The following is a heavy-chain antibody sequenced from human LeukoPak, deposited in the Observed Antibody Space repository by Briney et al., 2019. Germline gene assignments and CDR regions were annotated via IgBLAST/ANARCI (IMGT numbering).Heavy chain of an antibody. Sequence: GGSLRLSCAASGFAFSSYATSWVRQAPGKGLEWVSTISSSGGSTYYADSVKGRFTVSRDNSKNTVFLQMNSLRAEDTAVYYCAKDLGRDGYEIFDYWGQGTLVTVSS. D-gene: IGHD5-24*01. V-gene: IGHV3-23*01. CDR2: ISSSGGST. J-gene: IGHJ4*02. CDR3: AKDLGRDGYEIFDY. CDR1: GFAFSSYA.